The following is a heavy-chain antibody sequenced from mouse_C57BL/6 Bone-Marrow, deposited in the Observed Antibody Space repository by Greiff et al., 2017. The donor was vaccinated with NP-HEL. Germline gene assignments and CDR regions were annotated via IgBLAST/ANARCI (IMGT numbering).Heavy chain of an antibody. CDR3: VVNYYGSSYAMDY. CDR2: IWTGGGT. V-gene: IGHV2-9-2*01. CDR1: GFSLTSYD. D-gene: IGHD1-1*01. J-gene: IGHJ4*01. Sequence: VKVVESGPGLVAPSQSLSITCTVSGFSLTSYDISWIRQPPGKGLEWLGVIWTGGGTNYNSAFMSRLSISKDNSKSQVFLKMNSLQTDDTAIYYCVVNYYGSSYAMDYWGQGTSVTVSS.